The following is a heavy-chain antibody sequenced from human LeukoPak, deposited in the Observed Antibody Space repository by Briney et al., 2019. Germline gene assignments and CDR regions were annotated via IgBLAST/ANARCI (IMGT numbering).Heavy chain of an antibody. J-gene: IGHJ6*03. V-gene: IGHV4-39*01. D-gene: IGHD2-2*01. Sequence: PSETLSLTCTVSGGSIGSSSYYWGWIRQPPGKGLEWIGSIYYSGSTYYNPSLKSRVTISVDTSKNQFSLKLSSVTAADTAVYYCARPTGYCSSTSCYYYYYYMDVWGKGTTVTVSS. CDR1: GGSIGSSSYY. CDR3: ARPTGYCSSTSCYYYYYYMDV. CDR2: IYYSGST.